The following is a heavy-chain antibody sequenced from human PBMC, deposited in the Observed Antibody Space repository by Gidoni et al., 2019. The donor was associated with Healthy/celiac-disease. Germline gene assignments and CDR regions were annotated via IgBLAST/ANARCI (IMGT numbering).Heavy chain of an antibody. D-gene: IGHD5-12*01. J-gene: IGHJ4*02. V-gene: IGHV3-53*01. Sequence: EVQRVESGGGLNKPGGYLRLSGAASGFTVSSNYMSWVRQAPGKGLEWVSVIYSGGSTYYADSVKGRFTISRDNSKNTLYLQMNSLRAEDTAVYYCARYGRDGYNYLLDYWGQGTLVTVSS. CDR2: IYSGGST. CDR1: GFTVSSNY. CDR3: ARYGRDGYNYLLDY.